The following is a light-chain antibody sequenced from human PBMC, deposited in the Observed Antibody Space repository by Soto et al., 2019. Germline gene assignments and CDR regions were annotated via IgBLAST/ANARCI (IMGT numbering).Light chain of an antibody. Sequence: EIVLTQSPGTLSFSPGERATLTCRASQSVSSSYLAWYQQKPGQAPSLLIYDASSRATGIPTRFSGSGSGTDFTLTISSLEPEDFAIYYCQQRSGWYTFGQGTKVDIK. V-gene: IGKV3D-20*02. J-gene: IGKJ2*01. CDR3: QQRSGWYT. CDR1: QSVSSSY. CDR2: DAS.